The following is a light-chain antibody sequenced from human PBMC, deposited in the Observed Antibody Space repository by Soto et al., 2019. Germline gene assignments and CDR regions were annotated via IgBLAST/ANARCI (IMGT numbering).Light chain of an antibody. J-gene: IGKJ1*01. CDR2: AAS. Sequence: DIQMTQSPSSVSASVGDRVTITCRASQSISRWLAWYQQRPGKAPNLIIFAASNSQSGVPARFSGSGSWTDFTLTISRLQPEDFATYYCLQANIVRPTFGPGTKVEIK. CDR3: LQANIVRPT. V-gene: IGKV1-12*01. CDR1: QSISRW.